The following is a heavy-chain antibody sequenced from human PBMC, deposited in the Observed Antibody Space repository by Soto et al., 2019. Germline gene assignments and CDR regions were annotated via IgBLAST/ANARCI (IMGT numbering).Heavy chain of an antibody. Sequence: ASVKVSCKASGYTFTGYYMHWVRQAPGQGREWMGWINPNSGGTNYAQKFQGRVTMTRDTSISTAYMELSRLRSDDTAVYYCARDRQYCSSTSCYRSNWFDPWGQGTLVTVSS. J-gene: IGHJ5*02. D-gene: IGHD2-2*01. CDR3: ARDRQYCSSTSCYRSNWFDP. CDR2: INPNSGGT. V-gene: IGHV1-2*02. CDR1: GYTFTGYY.